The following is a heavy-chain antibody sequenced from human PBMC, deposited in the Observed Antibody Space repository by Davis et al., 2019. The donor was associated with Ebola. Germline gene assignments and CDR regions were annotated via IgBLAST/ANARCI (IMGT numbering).Heavy chain of an antibody. CDR3: VRGGSRGGDY. Sequence: PGGSLRLSCAASGFTSNTNGMSWGRQAPGKGGEGVAIIKEEGSEKNYVDSVKGRFTISRDNAKNSLYLQMNSLRVHDTAVYYCVRGGSRGGDYWGQGTLVTVSS. V-gene: IGHV3-7*01. CDR1: GFTSNTNG. J-gene: IGHJ4*02. CDR2: IKEEGSEK. D-gene: IGHD3-16*01.